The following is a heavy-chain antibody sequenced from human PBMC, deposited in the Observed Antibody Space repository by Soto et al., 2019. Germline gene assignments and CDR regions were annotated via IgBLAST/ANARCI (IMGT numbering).Heavy chain of an antibody. Sequence: GGSLRLSCAASGFTFSSYGMHWVRQAPGKGLEWVAVIWYDGSNKYYADSVKGRFTISRDNSKNTLYLQMNSLRAEDTAVYYCAIVTGSGSYFVALDVWGQGTTVTVSS. CDR2: IWYDGSNK. V-gene: IGHV3-33*01. D-gene: IGHD3-10*01. CDR3: AIVTGSGSYFVALDV. J-gene: IGHJ6*02. CDR1: GFTFSSYG.